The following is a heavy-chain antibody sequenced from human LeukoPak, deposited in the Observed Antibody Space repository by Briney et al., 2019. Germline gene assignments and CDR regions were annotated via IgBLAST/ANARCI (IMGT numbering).Heavy chain of an antibody. Sequence: PGGSLRLSCAASGFTVSSNYVSWVRQAPGKGLEWVSVFYSGGSTYYADSVQGRFTLSRDNSKNTVYHQMNSLRAEDTAVYYCARGQGASRGWFDPWGQGTLVTVSS. V-gene: IGHV3-53*01. D-gene: IGHD4/OR15-4a*01. CDR2: FYSGGST. CDR1: GFTVSSNY. CDR3: ARGQGASRGWFDP. J-gene: IGHJ5*02.